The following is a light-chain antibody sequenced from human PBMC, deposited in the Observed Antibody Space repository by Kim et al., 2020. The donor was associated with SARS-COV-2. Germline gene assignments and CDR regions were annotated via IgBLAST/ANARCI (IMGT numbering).Light chain of an antibody. J-gene: IGLJ1*01. V-gene: IGLV2-11*01. CDR1: SSDVGGYNY. CDR2: HVS. CDR3: CSYSGIYTYV. Sequence: GQSVTISCTGTSSDVGGYNYVSWYQHHAGKAPKLMIYHVSERPSGVPDRFSGSKSANTASLTISGLQAEDEADYYCCSYSGIYTYVFGTGTKVTVL.